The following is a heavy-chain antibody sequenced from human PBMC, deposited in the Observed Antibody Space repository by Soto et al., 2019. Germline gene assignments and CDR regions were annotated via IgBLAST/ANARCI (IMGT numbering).Heavy chain of an antibody. V-gene: IGHV2-5*02. Sequence: QITLRESGPSPVKPTETLTLTCTFSGFSLTTTGVGVGWIRQPPGKALEWLAVVFWDGGERYSPSLKSRVTITKDTSKDQVVFTMTNMDPADTATYYCTQVYGSGSWGWYFHSWGQGTLVTVSS. J-gene: IGHJ4*02. CDR2: VFWDGGE. CDR3: TQVYGSGSWGWYFHS. D-gene: IGHD1-26*01. CDR1: GFSLTTTGVG.